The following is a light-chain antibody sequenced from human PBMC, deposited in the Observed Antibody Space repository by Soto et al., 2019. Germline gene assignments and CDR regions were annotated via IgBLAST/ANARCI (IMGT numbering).Light chain of an antibody. CDR3: QQYYGSPWT. V-gene: IGKV4-1*01. Sequence: DIVMTQSPDFLAVSLGERATITCKSSQTVLYRSSNKSYLAWYQQRPEQPPRLLIYWASTRESGVPDRFSGSGSGAHFTLTINGLQPEDVAVYYCQQYYGSPWTFGQGTKVEVK. CDR1: QTVLYRSSNKSY. J-gene: IGKJ1*01. CDR2: WAS.